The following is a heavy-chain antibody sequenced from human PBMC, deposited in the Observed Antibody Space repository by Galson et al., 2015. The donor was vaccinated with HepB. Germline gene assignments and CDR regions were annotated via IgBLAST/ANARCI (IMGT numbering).Heavy chain of an antibody. CDR2: INPNSGGT. Sequence: SVKVSCKASGYTFIGYYMHWVRQAPGQGLEWMGWINPNSGGTKYAQKFQGWVTMTRDTFSSTVYMELSRLRSDDTAVYYCATSTVYYDTLSDYREENYGMDVWGQGTTVTVSS. CDR3: ATSTVYYDTLSDYREENYGMDV. V-gene: IGHV1-2*04. D-gene: IGHD3-9*01. CDR1: GYTFIGYY. J-gene: IGHJ6*02.